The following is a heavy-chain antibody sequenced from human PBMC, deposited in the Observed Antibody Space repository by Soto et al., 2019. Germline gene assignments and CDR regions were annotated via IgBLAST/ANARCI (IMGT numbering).Heavy chain of an antibody. D-gene: IGHD3-10*01. V-gene: IGHV4-39*01. J-gene: IGHJ5*02. CDR1: GGSISSSSYY. CDR3: ARQAYGSGSYFPTYNWFDP. CDR2: IYYSGST. Sequence: PSETLSLTCTVSGGSISSSSYYWGWIRQPPGKGLEWIGSIYYSGSTYDNPSLKSRVTISVDTSKNQFSLKLSSVTAADTAVYYCARQAYGSGSYFPTYNWFDPWGQGTLVTVSS.